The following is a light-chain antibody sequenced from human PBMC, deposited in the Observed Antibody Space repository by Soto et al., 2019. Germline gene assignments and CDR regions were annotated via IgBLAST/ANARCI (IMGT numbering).Light chain of an antibody. CDR2: KAS. V-gene: IGKV1-5*03. CDR3: QQYNSYWT. CDR1: QSISSS. J-gene: IGKJ1*01. Sequence: DIQMTQSPSTLSASVGDRVTITCRASQSISSSLAWYQQKPGKAPKLLIYKASTLASGVPSRFSGSGSGTEFTITSSRVQPDDFAKYYCQQYNSYWTFGQGTKVEIK.